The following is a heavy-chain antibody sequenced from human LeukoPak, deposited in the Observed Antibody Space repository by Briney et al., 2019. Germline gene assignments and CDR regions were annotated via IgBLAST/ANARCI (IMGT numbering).Heavy chain of an antibody. J-gene: IGHJ4*02. CDR1: GGSISSYY. Sequence: SETLSLTCTVSGGSISSYYWSWIRQPPGKGLEWIGYIYYSGSTNYNPSLKSRVTISVDTSKNQFSLKLSSVTAADTAVYYCARFPKLGRYYFDYWGQGTLVTVSS. V-gene: IGHV4-59*01. CDR3: ARFPKLGRYYFDY. CDR2: IYYSGST. D-gene: IGHD1-26*01.